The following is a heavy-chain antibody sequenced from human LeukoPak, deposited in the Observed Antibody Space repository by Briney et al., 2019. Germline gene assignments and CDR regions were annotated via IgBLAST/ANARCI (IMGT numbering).Heavy chain of an antibody. V-gene: IGHV3-7*01. D-gene: IGHD3-22*01. CDR2: ISQDGSEK. Sequence: PGGSLRLSCAASGFTFNNYWLTWVRQAPGKGLEWVAKISQDGSEKYYVDSVKGRFTISRDSGKNSLYLQMNSLRVEDTAVYYCARAVGSSGCDYWGQGTPVTVSS. J-gene: IGHJ4*02. CDR1: GFTFNNYW. CDR3: ARAVGSSGCDY.